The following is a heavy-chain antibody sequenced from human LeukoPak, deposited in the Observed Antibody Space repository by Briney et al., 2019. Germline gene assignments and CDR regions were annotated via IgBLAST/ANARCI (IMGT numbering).Heavy chain of an antibody. CDR1: GFTFSSYW. Sequence: GGSLRLSCAASGFTFSSYWMSWVRQAPGKGLEWVANIKQDGSEKYYVDSVKGLFTISRDNAKNSLYLQMNSLRAEDTAVYYCARSLAASSSWYVHYYYYYYMDVWGKGTTVTVSS. CDR3: ARSLAASSSWYVHYYYYYYMDV. J-gene: IGHJ6*03. D-gene: IGHD6-13*01. CDR2: IKQDGSEK. V-gene: IGHV3-7*01.